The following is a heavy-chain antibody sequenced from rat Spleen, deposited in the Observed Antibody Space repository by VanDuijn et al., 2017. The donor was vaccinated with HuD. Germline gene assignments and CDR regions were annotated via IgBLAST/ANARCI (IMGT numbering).Heavy chain of an antibody. Sequence: EVQVVESGGGIVQPGRSMKLSCAASGFTFSDYNMAWVRQAPKKGLEWVATISYDGSSTYYRDSVKGRFTISRDNAKSTLYLQMDSLRSEDTATYYCARHGMGYWYFDFWGPGTMVTVSS. CDR2: ISYDGSST. CDR1: GFTFSDYN. V-gene: IGHV5-7*01. D-gene: IGHD1-7*01. J-gene: IGHJ1*01. CDR3: ARHGMGYWYFDF.